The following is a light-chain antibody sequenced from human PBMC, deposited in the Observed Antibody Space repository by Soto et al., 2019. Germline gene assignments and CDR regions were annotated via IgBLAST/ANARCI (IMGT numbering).Light chain of an antibody. J-gene: IGKJ4*01. CDR1: QGISDY. Sequence: EVMLTQSPATLSLSLGARATLSCRASQGISDYLAWYQQKPGQAPRLLIYEASKRATGIPARFRGSGSGTDFTLPISSLEPEDFAVYYCQQCGNWPLTFGGGTKVEIK. CDR2: EAS. CDR3: QQCGNWPLT. V-gene: IGKV3-11*01.